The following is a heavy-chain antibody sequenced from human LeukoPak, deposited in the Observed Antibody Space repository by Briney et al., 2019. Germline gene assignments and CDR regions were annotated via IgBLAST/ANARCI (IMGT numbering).Heavy chain of an antibody. V-gene: IGHV3-33*01. Sequence: GGSLRLSCAASGFTFSNYGIHWVRQAPGKGLEWVAVINYDGSNKYYADSVKGRFTISRDNSKNTLYLQMNSLRVEDTAVYYCARHRSGAYFDDWGQGTLVTVSS. CDR2: INYDGSNK. CDR3: ARHRSGAYFDD. CDR1: GFTFSNYG. D-gene: IGHD1-26*01. J-gene: IGHJ4*02.